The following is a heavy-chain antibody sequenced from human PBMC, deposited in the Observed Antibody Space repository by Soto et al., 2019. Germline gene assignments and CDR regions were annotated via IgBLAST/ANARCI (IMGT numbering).Heavy chain of an antibody. D-gene: IGHD2-2*01. CDR3: ARKYCISTSCYVGSDF. CDR1: GYRFTTYW. J-gene: IGHJ4*02. Sequence: EVQLVQSGAEVKKPGESLRISCKGSGYRFTTYWIGWVRQMPGKGLEWMGIIYPGDSDTRYSPSFQGQVTISADKSISTAYLQWSSLKASDTAMYYCARKYCISTSCYVGSDFWGQGTLVTVSS. V-gene: IGHV5-51*01. CDR2: IYPGDSDT.